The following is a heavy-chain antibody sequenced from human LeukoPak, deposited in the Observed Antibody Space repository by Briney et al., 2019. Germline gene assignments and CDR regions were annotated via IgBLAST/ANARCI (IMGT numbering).Heavy chain of an antibody. Sequence: GESLKISCKGSGYSFTSYWIGWVRQMPGKGLEWMGIIYPGDSDTRYSPPFQGQVTISADKSISTAYLQWSSLKASDTAMYYCARRLSPGLLLPLGAFDIWGQGTMVTVSS. CDR1: GYSFTSYW. CDR3: ARRLSPGLLLPLGAFDI. CDR2: IYPGDSDT. V-gene: IGHV5-51*01. D-gene: IGHD3-22*01. J-gene: IGHJ3*02.